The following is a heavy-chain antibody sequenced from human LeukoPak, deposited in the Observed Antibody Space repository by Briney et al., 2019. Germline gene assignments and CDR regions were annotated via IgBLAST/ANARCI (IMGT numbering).Heavy chain of an antibody. Sequence: PPGRSLRLSCAASGFTFSSYGMHWVRQAPGKGLEWVAVIWYDGSNKYYADSVKGRFTISRDNSKNTLYLQMNSLRAEDTALYYCARVRRAIFGVGEESDYWGQGTLVTVSS. CDR1: GFTFSSYG. D-gene: IGHD3-3*01. J-gene: IGHJ4*02. V-gene: IGHV3-33*01. CDR2: IWYDGSNK. CDR3: ARVRRAIFGVGEESDY.